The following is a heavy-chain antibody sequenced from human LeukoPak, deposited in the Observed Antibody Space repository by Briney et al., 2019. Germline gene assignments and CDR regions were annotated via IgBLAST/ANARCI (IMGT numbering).Heavy chain of an antibody. D-gene: IGHD5-24*01. J-gene: IGHJ4*02. V-gene: IGHV1-69*02. CDR2: IIPILGIA. CDR3: ARAPRDGYRGGYYFDY. Sequence: SVKVSCKASGGTFSSYTISWVRQAPGQGLEWMGRIIPILGIANYAQKFQGRVTITADKSTSTAYMELSSLRSEDTAVYYCARAPRDGYRGGYYFDYWGQGTLVTVSP. CDR1: GGTFSSYT.